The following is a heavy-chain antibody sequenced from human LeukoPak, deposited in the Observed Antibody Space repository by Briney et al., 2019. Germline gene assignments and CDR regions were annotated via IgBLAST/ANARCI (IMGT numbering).Heavy chain of an antibody. CDR2: ISPDGSGT. J-gene: IGHJ4*02. V-gene: IGHV3-7*01. CDR1: GFTFSSYW. CDR3: VRSIDY. Sequence: GGSLRLSCAASGFTFSSYWMSWVRQAPGKGLEWAANISPDGSGTFYVDSVKGRLTISRDNAKNSLYLQINSLRVEDSAVYYCVRSIDYWGQGTLVTVSS.